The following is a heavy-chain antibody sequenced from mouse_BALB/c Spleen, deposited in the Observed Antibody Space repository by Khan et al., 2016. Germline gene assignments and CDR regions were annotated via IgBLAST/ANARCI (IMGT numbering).Heavy chain of an antibody. J-gene: IGHJ4*01. D-gene: IGHD2-1*01. CDR2: ISDGGTYT. V-gene: IGHV5-4*02. CDR1: GFTFSVHY. CDR3: ARDRYGNHYYAMDC. Sequence: EVELVESGGGLVKPGGSLRLPCAASGFTFSVHYLYWVRQTPDKRLEWVATISDGGTYTYYPDSVKGRFTISSDNAKNILYLQMSSLKSEDTAMYYCARDRYGNHYYAMDCWGQGTTITVSS.